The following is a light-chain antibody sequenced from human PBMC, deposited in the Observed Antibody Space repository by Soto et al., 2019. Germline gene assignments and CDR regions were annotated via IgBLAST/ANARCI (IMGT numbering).Light chain of an antibody. V-gene: IGKV1-9*01. J-gene: IGKJ4*01. CDR2: AAS. Sequence: IQLTQSPSSLSASVGDRVTITCRASQDIAIYLAWYQQKPGEAPKLLIYAASTLYGGVPSRFSGSGSGTDFALTITSLQAEDFATYYCQQSYSTPTTFGGGTKVEIK. CDR1: QDIAIY. CDR3: QQSYSTPTT.